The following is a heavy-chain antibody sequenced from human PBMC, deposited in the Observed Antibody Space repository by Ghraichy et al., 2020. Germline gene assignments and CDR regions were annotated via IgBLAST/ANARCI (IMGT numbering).Heavy chain of an antibody. V-gene: IGHV4-4*07. CDR3: ARDLDYYDSSGYYYFFDY. Sequence: SQTLSLTCTVSGGSISSYYWSWIRQPAGKGLEWIGRIYTSGSTNYNPSLKSRVTMSVDTSKNQFSLKLSSVTAADTAVYYCARDLDYYDSSGYYYFFDYWGQGTLVTFSS. J-gene: IGHJ4*02. CDR2: IYTSGST. CDR1: GGSISSYY. D-gene: IGHD3-22*01.